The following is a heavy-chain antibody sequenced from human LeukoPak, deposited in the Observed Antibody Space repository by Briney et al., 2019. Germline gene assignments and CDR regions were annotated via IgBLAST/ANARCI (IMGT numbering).Heavy chain of an antibody. CDR3: AKGVTYYYDSSGYYGVNWFDP. D-gene: IGHD3-22*01. CDR2: ISGSGGST. J-gene: IGHJ5*02. V-gene: IGHV3-23*01. Sequence: GGSVRLSCAASGFTFSSYAMSWVRQAPGKGLEWVSAISGSGGSTYYADSVKGRFTISRDNSKNTLYLQMNSLRAEDAAVYYCAKGVTYYYDSSGYYGVNWFDPWGQGTLVTVSS. CDR1: GFTFSSYA.